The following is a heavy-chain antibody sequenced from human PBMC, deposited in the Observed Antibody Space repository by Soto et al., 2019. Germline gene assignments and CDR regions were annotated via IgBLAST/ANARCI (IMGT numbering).Heavy chain of an antibody. Sequence: GSLRLSCAASGFTFSSYAMSWVRQAPGKGLEWVSAISGSGGSTYYADSVKGRFTISRDNSKNTLYLQMNSLRAEDTAVYYCARTIAAAGIRYFQHWGQGTLVTVSS. CDR3: ARTIAAAGIRYFQH. CDR2: ISGSGGST. V-gene: IGHV3-23*01. J-gene: IGHJ1*01. CDR1: GFTFSSYA. D-gene: IGHD6-13*01.